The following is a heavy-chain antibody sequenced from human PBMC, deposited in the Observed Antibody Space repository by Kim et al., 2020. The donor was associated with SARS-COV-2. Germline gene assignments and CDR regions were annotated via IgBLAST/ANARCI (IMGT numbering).Heavy chain of an antibody. V-gene: IGHV1-69*13. D-gene: IGHD1-7*01. CDR1: GGTFSSYA. CDR2: IIPIFGTA. CDR3: AREKAVGTTDYYYYGMDV. Sequence: SVKVSCKASGGTFSSYAISWVRQAPGQGLEWMGGIIPIFGTANYAQKFQGRVTITADESTSTAYMELSSLRSEDTAVYYCAREKAVGTTDYYYYGMDVWGQGTTVTVSS. J-gene: IGHJ6*02.